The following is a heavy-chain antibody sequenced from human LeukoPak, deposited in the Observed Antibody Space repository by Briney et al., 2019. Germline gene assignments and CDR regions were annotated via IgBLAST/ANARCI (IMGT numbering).Heavy chain of an antibody. D-gene: IGHD3-3*01. V-gene: IGHV3-23*01. CDR3: AKDRDWSGYYQYYFDY. CDR1: GFTFSSYA. Sequence: PGGSLSLSCAASGFTFSSYAMSWVRQAPGKGLEWVSAISGSGGSTYYADSVKGRFTISRDNSKNTLYLQMNSLRAEDTAVYYCAKDRDWSGYYQYYFDYWGQGTLVTVSS. J-gene: IGHJ4*02. CDR2: ISGSGGST.